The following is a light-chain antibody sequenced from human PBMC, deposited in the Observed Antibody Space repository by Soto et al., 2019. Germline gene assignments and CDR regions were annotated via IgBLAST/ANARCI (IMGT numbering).Light chain of an antibody. CDR2: GNN. V-gene: IGLV1-40*01. CDR1: TSNLGAGYD. Sequence: QSVLTQPPSVSGAPGQRVTISCTGSTSNLGAGYDVQWYQQLPGTAPKLLIYGNNNRPSGVPDRFSGSKSGTSASLAIAGLQAEDEADYYCQSYDSSLSGDVFGTGTKVTVL. CDR3: QSYDSSLSGDV. J-gene: IGLJ1*01.